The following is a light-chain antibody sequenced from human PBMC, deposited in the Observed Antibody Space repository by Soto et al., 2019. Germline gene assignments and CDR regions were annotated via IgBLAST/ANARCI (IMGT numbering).Light chain of an antibody. Sequence: VLTQSPATLSVSPGERVTLSCRASESVRTSLAWYQHKPGRSPSLLMYGASNRATGVPDRFSGSGSGTDFTLTITSLQSDDLAIYYGQQYSDWPRTFGQGTKLDIK. V-gene: IGKV3-15*01. CDR2: GAS. CDR1: ESVRTS. J-gene: IGKJ1*01. CDR3: QQYSDWPRT.